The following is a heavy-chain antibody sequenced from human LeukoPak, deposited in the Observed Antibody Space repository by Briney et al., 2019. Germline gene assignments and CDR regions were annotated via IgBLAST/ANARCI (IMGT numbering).Heavy chain of an antibody. J-gene: IGHJ5*02. D-gene: IGHD3-3*01. CDR1: GYTFTSYG. V-gene: IGHV1-18*01. Sequence: ASVKVSCKASGYTFTSYGISWVRQAPGQGLEWMGWISAYNGNTNYAQKLQGRVTMTTDTSTSTAYMELRSLRSDDTAVYYCAREGYDFWSGYRWFDPWGQGTLVTVSS. CDR3: AREGYDFWSGYRWFDP. CDR2: ISAYNGNT.